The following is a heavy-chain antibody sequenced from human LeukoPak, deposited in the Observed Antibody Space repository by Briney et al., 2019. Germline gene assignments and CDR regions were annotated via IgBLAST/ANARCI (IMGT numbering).Heavy chain of an antibody. J-gene: IGHJ4*02. Sequence: PSETLSLTCTVSGGSISSSSYYWGWIRQPPGKGLEWIGSIYYSGSTYYNPSLKSRVTISVDTSKNQFSLKLSSVTAADTAVYYCARSVVVAATPTDYWGQGTLVTVSS. CDR3: ARSVVVAATPTDY. D-gene: IGHD2-15*01. CDR1: GGSISSSSYY. CDR2: IYYSGST. V-gene: IGHV4-39*01.